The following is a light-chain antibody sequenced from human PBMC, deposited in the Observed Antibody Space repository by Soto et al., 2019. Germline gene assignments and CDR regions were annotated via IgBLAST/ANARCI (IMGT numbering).Light chain of an antibody. V-gene: IGKV3-20*01. CDR1: QSVSATY. J-gene: IGKJ1*01. CDR2: AAS. CDR3: QHYCTSTRT. Sequence: EIVLTQSPGTLSLSPGESATLSCRATQSVSATYLAWYQQKPGQAPRLLIYAASSRATDIPDRFSGSGSGTDFTLAISRLEPEDFALYWWQHYCTSTRTFGQGTKVESK.